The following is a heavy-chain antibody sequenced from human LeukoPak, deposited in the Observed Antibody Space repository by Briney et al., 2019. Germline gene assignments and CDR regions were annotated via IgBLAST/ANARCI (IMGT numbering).Heavy chain of an antibody. Sequence: PSETLSLTCAVYGGSFSGYYWSWIRQPPGKGLEWIGEINHSGSTNYNPSLKSRVTISVDTSKNQFSLKLSSVTAADTAVYYCAREFGVVALDAFDIWGQGTMVIVSS. CDR2: INHSGST. V-gene: IGHV4-34*01. CDR3: AREFGVVALDAFDI. D-gene: IGHD2-15*01. J-gene: IGHJ3*02. CDR1: GGSFSGYY.